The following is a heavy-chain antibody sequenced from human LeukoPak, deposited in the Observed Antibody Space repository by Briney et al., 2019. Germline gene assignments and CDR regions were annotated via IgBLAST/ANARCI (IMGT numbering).Heavy chain of an antibody. J-gene: IGHJ1*01. Sequence: TGGSLRLSCAASGFTFSSYGMHWVRQAPGKGLEWAAIIRYDGSNKYYADSVKGRFTISRENSKNTLYLQMNSLRAEDTAVYYCAKDSSPYYYDSSGYYSVAYFQHWGQGTLVTVSS. CDR1: GFTFSSYG. CDR3: AKDSSPYYYDSSGYYSVAYFQH. V-gene: IGHV3-30*02. CDR2: IRYDGSNK. D-gene: IGHD3-22*01.